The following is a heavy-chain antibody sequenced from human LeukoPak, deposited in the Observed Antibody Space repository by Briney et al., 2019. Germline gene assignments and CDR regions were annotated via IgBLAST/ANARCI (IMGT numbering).Heavy chain of an antibody. CDR1: GGSISGHY. D-gene: IGHD3-22*01. J-gene: IGHJ4*02. CDR2: IYYSGST. CDR3: ARTLDTSGYYHDY. Sequence: SETLSLTCTVSGGSISGHYWSWIRQPPGKGPEWIGYIYYSGSTNYNPSLKSRVTISVDTSKNQFSLKLSSVTAADTAVYYCARTLDTSGYYHDYWGQGTLVTVSS. V-gene: IGHV4-59*08.